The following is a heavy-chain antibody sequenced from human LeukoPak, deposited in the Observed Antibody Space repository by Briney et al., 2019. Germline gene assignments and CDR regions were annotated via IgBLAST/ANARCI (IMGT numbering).Heavy chain of an antibody. Sequence: GASVKVSCKTSGYTFTNYDINWVRQATGQGLEWMGWMNPNSGNTGYAQKFQGRVTMTRNTSISTAYMELSSLRSEDTAVYYCARPHCSSPDSHPREWSAPGGQEPLVTFSS. D-gene: IGHD2-2*01. CDR1: GYTFTNYD. J-gene: IGHJ5*02. CDR2: MNPNSGNT. CDR3: ARPHCSSPDSHPREWSAP. V-gene: IGHV1-8*01.